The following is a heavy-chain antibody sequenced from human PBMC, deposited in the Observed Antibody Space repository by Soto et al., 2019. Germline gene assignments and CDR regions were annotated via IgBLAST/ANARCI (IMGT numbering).Heavy chain of an antibody. D-gene: IGHD6-6*01. CDR1: RSSW. V-gene: IGHV3-74*01. CDR3: ASGGSSLNFDS. CDR2: INSDGSST. J-gene: IGHJ4*02. Sequence: RSSWMQWVRQAPGKGLVWVSWINSDGSSTSYADSVKGRFTISRDNAKNTLYLQMNSLRAEDTAVYYCASGGSSLNFDSWGQGTLVTVSS.